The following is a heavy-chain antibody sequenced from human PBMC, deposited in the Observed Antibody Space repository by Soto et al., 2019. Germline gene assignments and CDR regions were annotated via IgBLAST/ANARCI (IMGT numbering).Heavy chain of an antibody. J-gene: IGHJ5*02. V-gene: IGHV4-34*01. D-gene: IGHD1-26*01. CDR1: GGSFSTYY. CDR3: ARALVGATFQNWFDP. Sequence: PSETLSLTCVVSGGSFSTYYYNWIRQSPGKGLEWIGEINHSGSNNYSPSLKSRVTMSLDTSKNQFSLKLTSVTAADTAVYYCARALVGATFQNWFDPWGQGTLVTVSS. CDR2: INHSGSN.